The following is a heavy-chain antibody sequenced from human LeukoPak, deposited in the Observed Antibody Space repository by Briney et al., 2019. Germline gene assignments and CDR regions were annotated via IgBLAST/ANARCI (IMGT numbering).Heavy chain of an antibody. V-gene: IGHV3-74*01. CDR2: IKSDGRST. J-gene: IGHJ4*02. Sequence: GGSLRLSCAASGLTFRTFWMHWVRQAPGKGLVWVSLIKSDGRSTTYADSVKGRFTISRGNAKNTVYLQMNSLRGEDTAVYYCATGHSYGYDYWGQGTLVTVSS. CDR3: ATGHSYGYDY. CDR1: GLTFRTFW. D-gene: IGHD5-18*01.